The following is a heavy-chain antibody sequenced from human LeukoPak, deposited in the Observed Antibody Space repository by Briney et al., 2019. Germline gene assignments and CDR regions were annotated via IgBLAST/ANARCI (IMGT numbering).Heavy chain of an antibody. CDR2: IIPIFGTA. Sequence: GASVKVSCKASGYTFTSYYMHWVRQAPGQGLEWMGGIIPIFGTANYAQKFQGRVTITADESTSTAYMELSSLRSEDTAVYYCARENLYCSSTSCYTYYFDYWGQGTLVTVSS. CDR3: ARENLYCSSTSCYTYYFDY. V-gene: IGHV1-69*13. D-gene: IGHD2-2*01. CDR1: GYTFTSYY. J-gene: IGHJ4*02.